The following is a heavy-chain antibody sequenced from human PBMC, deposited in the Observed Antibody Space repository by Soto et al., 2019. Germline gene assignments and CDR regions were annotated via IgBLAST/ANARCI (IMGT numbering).Heavy chain of an antibody. CDR3: APAGIIMILVVDDY. J-gene: IGHJ4*02. Sequence: GGSLRLSCAASGFTFSSHAMSWVRQAPGKGLEWVSAISRSGGSTYYADSVQGRFTISRDNSKNTLYLQMNSLRAEDTAVYYCAPAGIIMILVVDDYWGQGTLVTVSS. V-gene: IGHV3-23*01. CDR2: ISRSGGST. D-gene: IGHD3-22*01. CDR1: GFTFSSHA.